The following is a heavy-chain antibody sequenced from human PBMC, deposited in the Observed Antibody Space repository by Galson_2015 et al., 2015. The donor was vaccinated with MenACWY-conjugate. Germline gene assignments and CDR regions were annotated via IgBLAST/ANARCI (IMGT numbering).Heavy chain of an antibody. CDR3: ARGASPLTGYLKRDWFDP. V-gene: IGHV3-74*01. CDR1: GFTFSGSW. Sequence: SLRLSCAASGFTFSGSWMHWVRQAPGEGLVWVSRIDNDGRTTSYADSVKGRFTISRDNAKNTLSLQMNSLRAEDTAVYYCARGASPLTGYLKRDWFDPWGQGTLVTVSS. D-gene: IGHD3-9*01. J-gene: IGHJ5*02. CDR2: IDNDGRTT.